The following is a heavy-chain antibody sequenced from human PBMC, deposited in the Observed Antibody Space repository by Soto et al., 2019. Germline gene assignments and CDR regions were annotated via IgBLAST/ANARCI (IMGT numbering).Heavy chain of an antibody. D-gene: IGHD3-16*01. CDR2: ISPYTGNT. Sequence: QVQLVQSGDEVKQPGASVKVSCKASGYIFVNYGIAWVRQAPGQGLEWMGWISPYTGNTHSATKVQGRLTMTTDTSTSTAYMDLGSLPSYDTAVYYCVMVDNYVTPTPQDVWGQGTTVTVSS. V-gene: IGHV1-18*01. CDR1: GYIFVNYG. CDR3: VMVDNYVTPTPQDV. J-gene: IGHJ6*02.